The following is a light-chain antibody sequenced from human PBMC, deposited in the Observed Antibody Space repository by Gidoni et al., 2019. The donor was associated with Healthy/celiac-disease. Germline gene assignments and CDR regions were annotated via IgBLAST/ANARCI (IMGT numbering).Light chain of an antibody. Sequence: DIQMTQSPSSLSASVGDRVTITCRASQSISSYLNWYQQKPGKAPKLLIYAASSLQSGVPSRFSGSGSGTDFTLTISSLQPEDFATYYCQQSYSTPPTLGQXTKVEIK. V-gene: IGKV1-39*01. CDR2: AAS. J-gene: IGKJ1*01. CDR1: QSISSY. CDR3: QQSYSTPPT.